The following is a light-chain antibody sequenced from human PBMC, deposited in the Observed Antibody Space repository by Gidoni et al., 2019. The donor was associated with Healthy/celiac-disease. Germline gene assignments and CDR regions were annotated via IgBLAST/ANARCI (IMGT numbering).Light chain of an antibody. CDR3: QHGVT. J-gene: IGKJ4*01. CDR1: QGISSA. Sequence: AIQLTQSPSSLSASVGDRVTITCRASQGISSALAWYQQKPGKAPKLLIYDASSLESGVPSRFSGSGSGTDFTLTISSLQPEDFATYYCQHGVTFGGGTKVEIK. V-gene: IGKV1-13*02. CDR2: DAS.